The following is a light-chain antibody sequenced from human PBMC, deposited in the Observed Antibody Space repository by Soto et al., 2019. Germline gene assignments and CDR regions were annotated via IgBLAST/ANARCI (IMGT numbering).Light chain of an antibody. CDR2: EVS. V-gene: IGLV2-14*01. Sequence: QSVLTQPGSVSGSPGQSITISCTGTSSDVGGYNYVSWYQQQSGKAPKLVIHEVSNRPSGVSNRFSGSNSGNTASLTISGLQAEDEADYYCSSYTSSRAYVFGIGTKVTVL. CDR3: SSYTSSRAYV. CDR1: SSDVGGYNY. J-gene: IGLJ1*01.